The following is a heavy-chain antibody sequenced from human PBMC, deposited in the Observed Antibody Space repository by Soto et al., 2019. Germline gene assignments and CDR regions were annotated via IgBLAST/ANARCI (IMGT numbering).Heavy chain of an antibody. CDR3: ARARSYNSSSSAWVGFDP. J-gene: IGHJ5*02. V-gene: IGHV1-69*13. Sequence: GASVKVSCKASGGTFSSYAISWVRQAPGQGLEWMGGIIPIFGTANYAQKFQGRVTITADESTSTAYMELSSLRSEDTAVYYCARARSYNSSSSAWVGFDPWGQGTLVTVSS. CDR1: GGTFSSYA. CDR2: IIPIFGTA. D-gene: IGHD6-6*01.